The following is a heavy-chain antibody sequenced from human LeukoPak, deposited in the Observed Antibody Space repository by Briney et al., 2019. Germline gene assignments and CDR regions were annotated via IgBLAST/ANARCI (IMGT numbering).Heavy chain of an antibody. D-gene: IGHD3-22*01. CDR1: GYSLTRFW. J-gene: IGHJ4*02. Sequence: GESLKISCKGPGYSLTRFWIGWVRPMPGKGLEWMGIIYPGDSDTRYSPSFKGQVTISADKSISTAYLQWSSLKASDTAMYYCARSAYYDSSADYWGQGTLVTVSS. V-gene: IGHV5-51*01. CDR3: ARSAYYDSSADY. CDR2: IYPGDSDT.